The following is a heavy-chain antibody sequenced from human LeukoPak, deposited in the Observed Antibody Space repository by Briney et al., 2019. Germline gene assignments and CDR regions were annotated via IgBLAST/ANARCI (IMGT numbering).Heavy chain of an antibody. CDR3: ARESGSYRGAFFDY. J-gene: IGHJ4*02. CDR1: GGSISSYY. CDR2: IYTSGST. Sequence: PSETLSLTCAVSGGSISSYYWSWIRQPAGKGLEWIGRIYTSGSTNYNPSLKSRVTMSVDTSKNQFSLKLSSVTAADTAVYYCARESGSYRGAFFDYWGQGTLVTVSS. V-gene: IGHV4-4*07. D-gene: IGHD1-26*01.